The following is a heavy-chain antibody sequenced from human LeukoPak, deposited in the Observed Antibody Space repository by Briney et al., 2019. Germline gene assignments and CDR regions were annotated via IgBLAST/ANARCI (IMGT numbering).Heavy chain of an antibody. V-gene: IGHV3-66*01. CDR3: ASSHCTAGSCNWFDP. CDR1: GFTVSSNY. J-gene: IGHJ5*02. D-gene: IGHD2-8*02. CDR2: MYRGGRT. Sequence: AGSLRLSCAASGFTVSSNYMSWVRQAPGKGLEWASFMYRGGRTYYADSVKGRFTMSRDDMKKTVYLQMDSLRAEDTAVYYCASSHCTAGSCNWFDPWGQGTLVTVSP.